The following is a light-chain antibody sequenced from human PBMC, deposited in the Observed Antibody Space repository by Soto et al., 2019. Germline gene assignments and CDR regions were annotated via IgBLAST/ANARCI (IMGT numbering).Light chain of an antibody. V-gene: IGKV3D-20*02. Sequence: EFVLTLSPGTLSFSPGEKATPSCRASQSVSSSYLAWYQQKPGQAPRLLIYDASNRATGIPARFSGSGSGTDFTLTISSLEPEDFAVYYCQQRSNWPLTFGQGTKVDIK. J-gene: IGKJ1*01. CDR3: QQRSNWPLT. CDR1: QSVSSSY. CDR2: DAS.